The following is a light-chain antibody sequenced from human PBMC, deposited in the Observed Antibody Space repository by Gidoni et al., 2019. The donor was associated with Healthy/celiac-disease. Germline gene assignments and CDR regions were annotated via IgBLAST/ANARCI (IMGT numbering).Light chain of an antibody. CDR1: QSVSSY. V-gene: IGKV3-11*01. Sequence: EIVLTQSPATLSLSPGERATHSCRASQSVSSYLAWYQQKPGQAPRLLIYDASNRATGIPARFSGSGSGTDFTLTISSLEPEDFAVYYCQQHSNWPLTFGGGTKVEIK. J-gene: IGKJ4*01. CDR3: QQHSNWPLT. CDR2: DAS.